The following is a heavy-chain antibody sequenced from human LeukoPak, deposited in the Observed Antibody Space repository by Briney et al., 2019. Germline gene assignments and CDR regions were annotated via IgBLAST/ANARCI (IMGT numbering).Heavy chain of an antibody. Sequence: PGGSLRLSCAASGFTFSSYGMHWVRQAPGKGLEWVAVISYGGSNKYYADSVKGRFTISRDNAKNSLFLQMNSLRAEDTAVYYCARVKTGNWLSRGYYYMDVWGKGTTVTVSS. D-gene: IGHD1-1*01. CDR1: GFTFSSYG. CDR3: ARVKTGNWLSRGYYYMDV. J-gene: IGHJ6*03. V-gene: IGHV3-30*03. CDR2: ISYGGSNK.